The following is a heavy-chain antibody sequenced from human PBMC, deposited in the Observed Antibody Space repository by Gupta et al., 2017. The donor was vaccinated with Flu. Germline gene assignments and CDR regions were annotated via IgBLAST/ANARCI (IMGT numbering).Heavy chain of an antibody. D-gene: IGHD4-17*01. Sequence: QVQLQESGPGLVKPSETLSLTCAVSGYSISSGYYWGWIRQPPGKGLEWIGSIYHSGSTYYNPSLKSRVTISVDTSKNQFSLKLSSVTAADTAVYYCARALSPPRPHYGDPAPSDYWGQGTLVTVSS. V-gene: IGHV4-38-2*01. CDR3: ARALSPPRPHYGDPAPSDY. CDR2: IYHSGST. CDR1: GYSISSGYY. J-gene: IGHJ4*02.